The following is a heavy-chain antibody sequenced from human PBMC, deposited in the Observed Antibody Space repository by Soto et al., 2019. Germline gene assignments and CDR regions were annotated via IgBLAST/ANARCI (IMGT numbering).Heavy chain of an antibody. CDR2: ISSSGGST. CDR1: GFTFNSYA. D-gene: IGHD1-26*01. V-gene: IGHV3-23*01. CDR3: AKRVGPPNFDY. J-gene: IGHJ4*02. Sequence: SLRLSCAASGFTFNSYAMSWVRQAPGKGLEWVSAISSSGGSTYYADSVKGRFTISRDNSKNTLYLQMNSLRAEDTAVYYCAKRVGPPNFDYWGPGTLVTVSS.